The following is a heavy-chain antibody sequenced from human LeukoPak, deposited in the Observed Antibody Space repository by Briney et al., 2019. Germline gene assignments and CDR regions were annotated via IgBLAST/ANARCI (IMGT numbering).Heavy chain of an antibody. V-gene: IGHV3-23*01. CDR3: AKYGLGSGIQVWGDFGMDV. J-gene: IGHJ6*02. CDR2: IIGSGGST. Sequence: PGGSLRLSCAASGFTFSSYGMSWVRQAPGKGLEWVSAIIGSGGSTYYADSVKGRFTISRDNSKNTLYLQMNSLRAEDTAVYYCAKYGLGSGIQVWGDFGMDVWGQGTTVTVSS. D-gene: IGHD5-18*01. CDR1: GFTFSSYG.